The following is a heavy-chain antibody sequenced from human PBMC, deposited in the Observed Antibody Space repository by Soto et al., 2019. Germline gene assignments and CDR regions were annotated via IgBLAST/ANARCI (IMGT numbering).Heavy chain of an antibody. CDR3: ARTSAAGKYYYGMDV. CDR1: GYSFTSYW. CDR2: IYPGDSDT. D-gene: IGHD6-13*01. V-gene: IGHV5-51*01. Sequence: PGESLKISCKGSGYSFTSYWIGWVRQMPGKGLEWMGIIYPGDSDTRYSPSFQGQVTISADKSISTAYLQWSSLKASDTAMYYCARTSAAGKYYYGMDVWGQRTKVTVSS. J-gene: IGHJ6*02.